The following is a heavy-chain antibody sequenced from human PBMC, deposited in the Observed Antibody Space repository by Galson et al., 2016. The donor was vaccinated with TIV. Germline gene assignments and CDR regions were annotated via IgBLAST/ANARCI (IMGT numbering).Heavy chain of an antibody. CDR1: GFSLGTSGMR. D-gene: IGHD3-16*01. J-gene: IGHJ4*02. CDR2: IDWGDDK. Sequence: PALVKLTQTLTLTCSFPGFSLGTSGMRVSWIRQPPGKALEGLARIDWGDDKFYSTSLKTRLTISKDPSKDQVVLTMTNMDPIDTATYYCARMSALGGVIDYWGQGTLVTVSS. V-gene: IGHV2-70*04. CDR3: ARMSALGGVIDY.